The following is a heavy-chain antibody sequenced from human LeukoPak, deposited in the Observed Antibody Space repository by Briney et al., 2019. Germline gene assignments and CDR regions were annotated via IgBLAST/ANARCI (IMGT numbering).Heavy chain of an antibody. CDR2: ISSSSSYI. CDR1: GFTFGSYA. V-gene: IGHV3-21*01. J-gene: IGHJ4*02. CDR3: ARDFNTYDFWSGEPPYYFDY. Sequence: SGRSLRLSCAASGFTFGSYAMHWVRQAPGKGLEWVSSISSSSSYIYYADSVKGRFTISRDNAKNSLYLQMNSLRAEDTAVYYCARDFNTYDFWSGEPPYYFDYWGQGTLVTVSS. D-gene: IGHD3-3*01.